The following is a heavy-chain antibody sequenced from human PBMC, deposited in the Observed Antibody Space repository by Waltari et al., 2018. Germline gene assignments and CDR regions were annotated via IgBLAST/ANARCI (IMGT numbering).Heavy chain of an antibody. D-gene: IGHD4-17*01. CDR3: VRSRDDAVNAFDI. CDR1: GFAISSHW. J-gene: IGHJ3*02. Sequence: EVQLVESGGGLVQPGGSLRLSCAASGFAISSHWMHWVRQAPGKGLVWVSRISTDGRITNCADSVKGRFTISRDNAKNTLYLQMNSLRAEDTATFYCVRSRDDAVNAFDIWGQGTMVTVSS. CDR2: ISTDGRIT. V-gene: IGHV3-74*01.